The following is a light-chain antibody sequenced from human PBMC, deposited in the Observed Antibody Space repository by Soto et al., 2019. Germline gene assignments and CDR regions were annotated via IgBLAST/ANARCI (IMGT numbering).Light chain of an antibody. J-gene: IGKJ1*01. CDR3: QQYDDWPQT. CDR2: LAS. CDR1: QSVSSN. Sequence: EIVMTQSPATLSVSPGERATLSCRASQSVSSNLAWYQQKPGQGPRLLIYLASIRATGIPARFSGSGSGTEFTLTIRSLQSEDFAVYSCQQYDDWPQTFGQGTKVDIK. V-gene: IGKV3-15*01.